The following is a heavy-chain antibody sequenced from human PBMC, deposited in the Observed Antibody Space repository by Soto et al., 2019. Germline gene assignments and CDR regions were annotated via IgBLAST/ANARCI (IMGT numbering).Heavy chain of an antibody. D-gene: IGHD2-2*01. CDR2: INPNSGGT. CDR3: ARGIVLVPAASQDYYYYGMDV. Sequence: GASVKVSCKASGYTFTGYYMHWVRQAPGQGLEWMGWINPNSGGTNYAQKFQGWVTMTRDTSISTAYMELSRLRSDDTAVYYCARGIVLVPAASQDYYYYGMDVWGQGTTVTVSS. V-gene: IGHV1-2*04. J-gene: IGHJ6*02. CDR1: GYTFTGYY.